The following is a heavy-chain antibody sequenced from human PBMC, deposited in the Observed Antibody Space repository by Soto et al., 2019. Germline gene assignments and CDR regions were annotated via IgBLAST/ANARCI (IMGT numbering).Heavy chain of an antibody. CDR2: VNPIVGMS. J-gene: IGHJ5*01. D-gene: IGHD3-10*01. Sequence: QVQLVQSGAEVKKPGSSVKVSCTASGGTFNSYTINWVRQAPGRGLEWVGRVNPIVGMSNSALKFQGRVTITADKSTSTAFMYLTSLKSEDTAVYYCATSYGSGSTHFDSWGHGTLVTVSS. CDR1: GGTFNSYT. CDR3: ATSYGSGSTHFDS. V-gene: IGHV1-69*02.